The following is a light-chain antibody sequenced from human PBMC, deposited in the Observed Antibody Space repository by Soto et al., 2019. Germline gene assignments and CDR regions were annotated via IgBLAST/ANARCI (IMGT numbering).Light chain of an antibody. V-gene: IGLV2-14*01. CDR1: MRDVGAYNL. CDR3: SAYTARSTLV. CDR2: EDR. Sequence: QSALTQPASVSGSAGQSITISCSGTMRDVGAYNLVSWYQQHPGTAPKLIIYEDRNRPSGVSSRFSGSRSGNTASLTISGVQSEDEGDYYCSAYTARSTLVFGGGTKLTVL. J-gene: IGLJ3*02.